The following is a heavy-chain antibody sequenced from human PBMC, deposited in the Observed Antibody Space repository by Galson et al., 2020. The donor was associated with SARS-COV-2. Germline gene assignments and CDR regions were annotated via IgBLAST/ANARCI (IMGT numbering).Heavy chain of an antibody. J-gene: IGHJ3*02. Sequence: SETLSLTCAVSGTSISSGSYSWNWIRQPPGKGLEWIGYISHSGGTYYNPSLKSRVTISGDRSKHRFSLRLSSVTAADTAVYYCARLHYGEYAPEAFDIWGPGTRVTVAS. CDR1: GTSISSGSYS. CDR2: ISHSGGT. V-gene: IGHV4-30-2*01. D-gene: IGHD4-17*01. CDR3: ARLHYGEYAPEAFDI.